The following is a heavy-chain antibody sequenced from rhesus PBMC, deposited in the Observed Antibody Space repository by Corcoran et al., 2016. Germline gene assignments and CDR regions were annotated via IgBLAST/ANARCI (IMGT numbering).Heavy chain of an antibody. CDR2: IYGSGSST. D-gene: IGHD3-16*01. V-gene: IGHV4-169*02. CDR1: GGSISSSY. CDR3: AREPLTRELGYYFDY. Sequence: QLQLQESGPGLVKPSETLSVTCAVSGGSISSSYWSWIRQAPGKGLEWIGYIYGSGSSTNYNPSLKSRGTLSVDTSKNQLSLKLSSVTTADTAVYYCAREPLTRELGYYFDYWGQGVLVTVSS. J-gene: IGHJ4*01.